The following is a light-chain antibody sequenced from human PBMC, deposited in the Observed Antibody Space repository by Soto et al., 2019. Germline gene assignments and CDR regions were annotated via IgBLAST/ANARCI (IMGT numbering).Light chain of an antibody. CDR3: QQYNNWPPWT. Sequence: EIVLPQSPATLSLSPGERATPSCRASQSVSSNLAWFQQKPGQAPRLLIYGTSTRATGIPARFSGSGSGTEFTLTIGSLQSEDFAVYYCQQYNNWPPWTFGQGNKVDIK. J-gene: IGKJ1*01. CDR1: QSVSSN. V-gene: IGKV3-15*01. CDR2: GTS.